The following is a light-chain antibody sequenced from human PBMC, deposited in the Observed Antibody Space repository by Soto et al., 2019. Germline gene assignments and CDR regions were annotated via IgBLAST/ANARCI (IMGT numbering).Light chain of an antibody. J-gene: IGKJ1*01. CDR2: AAS. V-gene: IGKV1-39*01. CDR1: QGISSY. Sequence: IQWTDAPSSLSASVLYRVTITFLASQGISSYLAWYQQRPGKAPKLLIYAASTLQSGVPSRFSGSGSGTDFTLTISSLQPEDFATYYCQQSYSTTWAFGQGTKVDIK. CDR3: QQSYSTTWA.